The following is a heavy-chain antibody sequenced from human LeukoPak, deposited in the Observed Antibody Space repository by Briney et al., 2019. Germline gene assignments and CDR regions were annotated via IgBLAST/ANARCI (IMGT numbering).Heavy chain of an antibody. V-gene: IGHV3-72*01. CDR2: SRNKAKSYTT. J-gene: IGHJ4*02. D-gene: IGHD6-13*01. CDR1: GFIFSDYY. Sequence: PGGSLRPSCAASGFIFSDYYIDWVRQAPGKGLEWVGRSRNKAKSYTTDYAASVKGRFTMSRHDSESSLYLQMNSLKTEDTAVYYCVGIAAADLWVDYWGQGTLVTVSS. CDR3: VGIAAADLWVDY.